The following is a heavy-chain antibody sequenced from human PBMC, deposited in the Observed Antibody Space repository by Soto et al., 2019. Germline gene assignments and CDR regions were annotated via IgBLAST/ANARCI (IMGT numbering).Heavy chain of an antibody. D-gene: IGHD3-10*01. J-gene: IGHJ5*02. CDR1: GSTVNSKH. CDR3: ARDFTIQAGYFDP. V-gene: IGHV3-66*01. Sequence: PGGSLRLSCAASGSTVNSKHMSWVRQAPGKGLEWVSTIYTDGTTYYGDSVKGRFTISRDNSKNTLYLQMNSLRAEDTAVYYCARDFTIQAGYFDPWGQGTLVTVSS. CDR2: IYTDGTT.